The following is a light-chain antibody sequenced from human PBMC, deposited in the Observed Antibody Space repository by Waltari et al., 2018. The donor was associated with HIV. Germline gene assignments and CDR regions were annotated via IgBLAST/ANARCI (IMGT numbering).Light chain of an antibody. J-gene: IGLJ3*02. CDR3: CSYVTTGTWV. CDR1: SSAIGNYDL. V-gene: IGLV2-23*02. Sequence: QSALTQPASVSASPGPSITISCTGTSSAIGNYDLVSWYQQRPGKAPKLMIYEVNKWPSGVSNRFSGSKSGITASLTISGLQAEDEADYYCCSYVTTGTWVFGGGTKLTVL. CDR2: EVN.